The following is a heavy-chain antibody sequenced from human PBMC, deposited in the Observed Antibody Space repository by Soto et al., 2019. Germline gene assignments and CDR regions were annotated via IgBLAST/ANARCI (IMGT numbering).Heavy chain of an antibody. J-gene: IGHJ6*03. Sequence: EVELLESGGGLVQPGGSLRLSCAASGFTFSSYAMSWVRQGPGKGLEWVSSVSGSGDSTYYADSVKGRFTVCRDNSENTLYLQMNSLRAEDTAVYYCAKDPTSRVYYYSYYMDVWGKGTTVTGSS. V-gene: IGHV3-23*01. CDR3: AKDPTSRVYYYSYYMDV. D-gene: IGHD1-26*01. CDR2: VSGSGDST. CDR1: GFTFSSYA.